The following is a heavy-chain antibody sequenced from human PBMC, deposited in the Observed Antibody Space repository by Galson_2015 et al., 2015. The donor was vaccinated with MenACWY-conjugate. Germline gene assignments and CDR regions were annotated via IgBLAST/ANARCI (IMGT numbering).Heavy chain of an antibody. V-gene: IGHV6-1*01. D-gene: IGHD2-21*01. J-gene: IGHJ3*01. CDR3: ARWGPSHTAYRPSTDQINDVFDV. Sequence: CAISGDSVSSHTAAWTWIRQSPSRGLEWLGRTYYRSKWYNDYAFPLKSRITVNPDTSKNQFSLQLNSVTPEDTAVYYCARWGPSHTAYRPSTDQINDVFDVWGQGTMVTVSS. CDR1: GDSVSSHTAA. CDR2: TYYRSKWYN.